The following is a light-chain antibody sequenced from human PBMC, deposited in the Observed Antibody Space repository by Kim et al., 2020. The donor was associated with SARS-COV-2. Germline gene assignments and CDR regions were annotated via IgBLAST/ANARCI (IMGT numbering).Light chain of an antibody. V-gene: IGKV3-20*01. Sequence: EIVLTQSPGTLSLSPGERATLSCRTSQGVSSSYLAWYHQKPGQAPRLLIYGASSRATGIPDRFSGSGSGTNFTLTISRLEPEDFAVYLCQQYGSSFGQGTKLE. J-gene: IGKJ2*01. CDR1: QGVSSSY. CDR2: GAS. CDR3: QQYGSS.